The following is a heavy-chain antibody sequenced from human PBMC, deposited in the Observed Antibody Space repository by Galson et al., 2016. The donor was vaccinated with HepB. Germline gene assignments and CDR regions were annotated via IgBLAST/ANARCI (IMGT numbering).Heavy chain of an antibody. J-gene: IGHJ3*01. CDR2: IGSSGSPI. CDR3: ARGLYYNSFDL. V-gene: IGHV3-48*02. D-gene: IGHD3-3*01. CDR1: GFRFSSYT. Sequence: SLRLSCAASGFRFSSYTMNWVRQAPGKGLEWLSHIGSSGSPIYYADSVKGRFTISRDNARDSVWLQMNSLRDDDTAVYYCARGLYYNSFDLWGQGTMVTVSS.